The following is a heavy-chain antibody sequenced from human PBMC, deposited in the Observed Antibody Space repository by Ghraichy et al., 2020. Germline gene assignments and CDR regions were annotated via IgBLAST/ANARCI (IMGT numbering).Heavy chain of an antibody. CDR3: ARGRITIFGVVRYYYYGMDV. D-gene: IGHD3-3*01. CDR1: GGSVSSGSYY. J-gene: IGHJ6*02. V-gene: IGHV4-61*01. CDR2: IYYSGST. Sequence: SETLSLTCTVSGGSVSSGSYYWSWIRQPPGKGLEWIGYIYYSGSTNYNPSLKSRVTISVDTSKNQFSLKLSSVTAADTAVYYCARGRITIFGVVRYYYYGMDVWGQGTTVTVSS.